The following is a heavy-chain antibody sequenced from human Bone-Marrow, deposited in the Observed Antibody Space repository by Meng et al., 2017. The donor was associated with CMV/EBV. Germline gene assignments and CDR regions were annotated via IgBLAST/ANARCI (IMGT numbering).Heavy chain of an antibody. CDR3: ATLNGDFWSGYRHDAFDI. Sequence: ASVKVSCKASGYTFTSYGISWVRQAPGQGLEWMGWISAYNGNTNFAQNLQGRVTMTADTSTSTAYMELRSLRSDDTAVYYCATLNGDFWSGYRHDAFDIWGQGTMVTVSS. CDR1: GYTFTSYG. V-gene: IGHV1-18*01. D-gene: IGHD3-3*01. CDR2: ISAYNGNT. J-gene: IGHJ3*02.